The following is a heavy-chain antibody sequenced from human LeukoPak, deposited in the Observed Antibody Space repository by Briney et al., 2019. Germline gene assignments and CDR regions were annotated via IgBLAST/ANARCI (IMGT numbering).Heavy chain of an antibody. D-gene: IGHD6-13*01. Sequence: ASVKVSCKASGYSLTSFDINWVRPGSGQGLEWMGWMNPKRGNTGYAPRFQGRVTITRDTSINTAFMELSSLRPDDTAIYYCARGGSSSSYYNNYGMDVWGQGTTITVSS. J-gene: IGHJ6*02. CDR3: ARGGSSSSYYNNYGMDV. CDR1: GYSLTSFD. CDR2: MNPKRGNT. V-gene: IGHV1-8*01.